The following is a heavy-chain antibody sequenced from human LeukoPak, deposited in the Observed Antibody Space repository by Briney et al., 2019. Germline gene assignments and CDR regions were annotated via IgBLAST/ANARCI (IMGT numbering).Heavy chain of an antibody. CDR3: ARGGRGYSYGTNWFDP. V-gene: IGHV4-34*01. D-gene: IGHD5-18*01. CDR2: INHSGST. Sequence: KPSETLSLNCAVYGGSFSGYYWSWIRQPPGKGLEGIGEINHSGSTNYNPSLKSRVTISVDTSKNQFSLKLSSVTAADTAVYYCARGGRGYSYGTNWFDPWGQGNLVTVSS. CDR1: GGSFSGYY. J-gene: IGHJ5*02.